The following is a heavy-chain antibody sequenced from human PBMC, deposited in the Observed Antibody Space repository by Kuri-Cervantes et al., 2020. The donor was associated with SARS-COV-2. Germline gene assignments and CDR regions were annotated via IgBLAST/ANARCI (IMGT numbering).Heavy chain of an antibody. CDR2: ISSSSSYI. Sequence: LSLICAASGFTFYDYGMGWVRQAPGKGLEWVSSISSSSSYIYYADSVKGRFTIPRDNAKNSLYLQMNSLRAEDTAVYYCARDRPSNYYGSGSSLNAFDIWGQGTMVTVSS. CDR3: ARDRPSNYYGSGSSLNAFDI. V-gene: IGHV3-21*01. CDR1: GFTFYDYG. J-gene: IGHJ3*02. D-gene: IGHD3-10*01.